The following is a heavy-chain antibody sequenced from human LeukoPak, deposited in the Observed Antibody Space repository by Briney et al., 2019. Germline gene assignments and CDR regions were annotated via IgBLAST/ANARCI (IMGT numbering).Heavy chain of an antibody. CDR2: MNPNSGNT. J-gene: IGHJ4*02. D-gene: IGHD1-26*01. CDR3: ARGIGVVGATCFDY. CDR1: GYTFTSYD. Sequence: ASVKVSCKASGYTFTSYDINWVRQATGQGLEWMGWMNPNSGNTGYAQKFQGRVTMTRNTSISTAYMELSSLRSEDTAVYYCARGIGVVGATCFDYWGQGTLVTVSS. V-gene: IGHV1-8*01.